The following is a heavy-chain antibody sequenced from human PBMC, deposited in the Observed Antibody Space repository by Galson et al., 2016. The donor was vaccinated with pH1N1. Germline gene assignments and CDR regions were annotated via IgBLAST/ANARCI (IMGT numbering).Heavy chain of an antibody. Sequence: SVKVSCKASGGTFSNYVINWVRQAPGQGLGWMGGIIPLFGTGYNARNFQGRFTITADKSTSTTYMELNSLTSEDTALYFCARDGGRAGAFDIWGPGTMVTVSS. CDR2: IIPLFGTG. J-gene: IGHJ3*02. V-gene: IGHV1-69*06. D-gene: IGHD6-25*01. CDR1: GGTFSNYV. CDR3: ARDGGRAGAFDI.